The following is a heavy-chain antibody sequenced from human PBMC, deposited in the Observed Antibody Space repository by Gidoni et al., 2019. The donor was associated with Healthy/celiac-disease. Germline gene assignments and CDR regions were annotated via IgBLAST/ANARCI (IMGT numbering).Heavy chain of an antibody. V-gene: IGHV3-23*01. CDR1: GFTFSSYA. CDR3: ASEGGELLSDYYYYYGMDV. CDR2: ISGSGGST. D-gene: IGHD1-26*01. Sequence: EVQLLESGGGLVQPGGSLRLSCAASGFTFSSYAMSWVRQAPGKGLEWFSAISGSGGSTYYADSVKGRFTISRDNSKNTLYLQMNSLRAEDTAVYYCASEGGELLSDYYYYYGMDVWGQGTTVTVSS. J-gene: IGHJ6*02.